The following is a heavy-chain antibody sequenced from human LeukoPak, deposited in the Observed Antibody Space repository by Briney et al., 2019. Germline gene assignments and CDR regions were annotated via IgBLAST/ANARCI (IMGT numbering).Heavy chain of an antibody. J-gene: IGHJ4*02. D-gene: IGHD2/OR15-2a*01. CDR2: ISNNGGRA. Sequence: RSGGSLRLSCAGSGFSFSSNTMSWVRQAPGRGLEWVSAISNNGGRADYADSVKGRFTISRDNSKSTLYLHMDSLRAEDTAVYYCARDEDTSALSEYWGQGTLVTVSS. CDR3: ARDEDTSALSEY. CDR1: GFSFSSNT. V-gene: IGHV3-23*01.